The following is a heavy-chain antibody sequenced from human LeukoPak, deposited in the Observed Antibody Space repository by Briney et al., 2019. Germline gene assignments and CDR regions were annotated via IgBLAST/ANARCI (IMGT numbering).Heavy chain of an antibody. D-gene: IGHD5-24*01. J-gene: IGHJ4*02. Sequence: GGSLRLSCAASGFTFSSYGMHRVRQAPGKGLEWVALLSYDESNKFYAGSVKGRFTISRDNSKNTLYLQMNSLRADDTAVYYCAKDGDRDGYNYADYWGQGTLVTVSS. CDR2: LSYDESNK. V-gene: IGHV3-30*18. CDR1: GFTFSSYG. CDR3: AKDGDRDGYNYADY.